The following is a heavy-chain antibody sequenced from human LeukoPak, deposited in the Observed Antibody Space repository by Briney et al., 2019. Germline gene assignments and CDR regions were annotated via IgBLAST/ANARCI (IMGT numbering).Heavy chain of an antibody. CDR3: ARALRYCSGGSCYGYFQH. D-gene: IGHD2-15*01. CDR2: ISAYNGNT. J-gene: IGHJ1*01. Sequence: ASVKVSCKASGYTFTSYGISWVRQAPGQGLEWMGWISAYNGNTNYAQKLQGRVTMTTDTSTSTAHMELRSLRSDDTAVYYCARALRYCSGGSCYGYFQHWGQGTLVTVSS. V-gene: IGHV1-18*01. CDR1: GYTFTSYG.